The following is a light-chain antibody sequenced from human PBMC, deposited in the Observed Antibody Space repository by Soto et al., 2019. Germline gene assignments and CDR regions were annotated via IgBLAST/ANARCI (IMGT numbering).Light chain of an antibody. V-gene: IGKV1-39*01. CDR1: QSISTY. CDR2: RAS. J-gene: IGKJ1*01. CDR3: QHSYSSPPWT. Sequence: DIQMTQSPSSLSASVGDRVTISCRASQSISTYLNWYQQKPGTAPKLLIYRASSVKSGVPPRFSGSGSGRDFTLTISSLRPEDIANYFCQHSYSSPPWTFGHGTKVDIK.